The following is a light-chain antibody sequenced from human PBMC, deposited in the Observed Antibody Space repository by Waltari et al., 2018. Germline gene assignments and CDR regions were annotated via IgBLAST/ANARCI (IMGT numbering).Light chain of an antibody. CDR3: QSYDNKLKV. Sequence: QSVLTQPPSVSGAPGQTVTISCTGAFSNIGAGHAVHWYQRLPGAAPKLLIHKNNNRPSGVPARFSGSGSGASASLIIAGLQSEDEADYYCQSYDNKLKVFGSGTKVNVL. J-gene: IGLJ6*01. V-gene: IGLV1-40*03. CDR2: KNN. CDR1: FSNIGAGHA.